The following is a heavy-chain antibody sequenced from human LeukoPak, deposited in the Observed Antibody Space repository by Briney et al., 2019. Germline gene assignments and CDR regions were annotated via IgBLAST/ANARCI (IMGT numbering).Heavy chain of an antibody. D-gene: IGHD1-26*01. CDR2: ISGDGGSA. J-gene: IGHJ6*03. CDR3: AKDTGGSYYFGYYYYYMDV. V-gene: IGHV3-43*02. CDR1: GFTFGDYA. Sequence: GGSLRLSCAASGFTFGDYAMHWVRQAPGKGLEWVSLISGDGGSAYYADSVKGRFTISRDNSKNSLYLQMNSLRTEDTALYYCAKDTGGSYYFGYYYYYMDVWGKGTTVTVSS.